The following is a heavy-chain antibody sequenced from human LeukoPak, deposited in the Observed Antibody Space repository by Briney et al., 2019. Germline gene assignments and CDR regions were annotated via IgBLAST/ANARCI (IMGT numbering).Heavy chain of an antibody. J-gene: IGHJ5*02. CDR1: GGSISSYY. Sequence: PSETLSLTCTVSGGSISSYYWSWIRQPPGKGLKWIGYIYYSGSTNYNPSLKSRVTISVDTSKNQFSLKLSSVTAADTAVYYCARANNWFDPWGQGTLVTVSS. CDR2: IYYSGST. CDR3: ARANNWFDP. V-gene: IGHV4-59*01.